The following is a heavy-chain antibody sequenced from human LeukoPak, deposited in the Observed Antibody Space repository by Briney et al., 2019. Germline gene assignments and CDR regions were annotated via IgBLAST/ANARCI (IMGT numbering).Heavy chain of an antibody. CDR3: ARSLGYCSSTSCFRRSEDAFDI. CDR1: GGTFSSYA. V-gene: IGHV1-69*06. CDR2: IIPIFGTA. D-gene: IGHD2-2*01. J-gene: IGHJ3*02. Sequence: ASVKVSCKASGGTFSSYAIIWVRQAPGQGLEWMGGIIPIFGTANYAQKFQGRVTITADKSTSTAYMELSSLRSEDTAVYYCARSLGYCSSTSCFRRSEDAFDIWGQGTMVTVSS.